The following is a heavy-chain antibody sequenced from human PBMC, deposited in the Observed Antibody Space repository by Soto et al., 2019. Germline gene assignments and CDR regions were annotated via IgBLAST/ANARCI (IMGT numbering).Heavy chain of an antibody. CDR3: AISRIGIMTIYFHY. CDR2: IIPMFGTE. CDR1: GGTFSNYA. D-gene: IGHD3-16*01. V-gene: IGHV1-69*05. Sequence: ASVKVSCKASGGTFSNYAINWVRQALGQGLEWMGGIIPMFGTEKYAQKFQGRVTITTDGSTSTAYMDQSSLRSDDTAIYYCAISRIGIMTIYFHYWCPRTLVTV. J-gene: IGHJ4*02.